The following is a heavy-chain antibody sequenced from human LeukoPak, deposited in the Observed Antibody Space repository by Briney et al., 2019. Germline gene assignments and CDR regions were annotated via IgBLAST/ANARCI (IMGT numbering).Heavy chain of an antibody. CDR2: TSYSAST. V-gene: IGHV4-59*08. Sequence: PSETLSLTCTVSGGSINNSYWSWVRQPPGKGLEWIGYTSYSASTNYNPSLKSRVTMSVDTSTDQFSLRLISVTAADTAVYYCARTVSGDYYGMDVWGQGTTVTVSS. CDR3: ARTVSGDYYGMDV. CDR1: GGSINNSY. J-gene: IGHJ6*02. D-gene: IGHD1-26*01.